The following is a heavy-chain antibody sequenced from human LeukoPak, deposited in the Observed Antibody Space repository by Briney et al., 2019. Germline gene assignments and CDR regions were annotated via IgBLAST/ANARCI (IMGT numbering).Heavy chain of an antibody. CDR1: GFTFSSYA. D-gene: IGHD1-1*01. CDR3: AKSLFTSATGTGRAFHI. Sequence: GGSLRLSCAVSGFTFSSYAMHWVRQAPGKGLEWVAVISYDGSNKYYADSVKGRFTISRDNSKNTLYLQMTSLRAEDTAEYYCAKSLFTSATGTGRAFHIWGQGTMVTVSS. V-gene: IGHV3-30-3*01. J-gene: IGHJ3*02. CDR2: ISYDGSNK.